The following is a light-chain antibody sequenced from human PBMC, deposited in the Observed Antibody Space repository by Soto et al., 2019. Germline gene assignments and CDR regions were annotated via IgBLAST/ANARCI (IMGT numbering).Light chain of an antibody. V-gene: IGKV1-5*01. CDR3: QQYNGNLYS. Sequence: DIQMTQSPSALSASVGDRVTITCRASHSVSSWLAWYQQKPGKAPKLLIYDASSLENEVSSRFSGSGSGTEFTLTISSLQPEDSATYFCQQYNGNLYSFGQGTKLEI. J-gene: IGKJ2*03. CDR2: DAS. CDR1: HSVSSW.